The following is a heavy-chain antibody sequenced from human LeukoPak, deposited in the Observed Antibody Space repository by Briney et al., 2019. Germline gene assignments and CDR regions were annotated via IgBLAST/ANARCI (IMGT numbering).Heavy chain of an antibody. CDR2: INQSGST. D-gene: IGHD3-10*01. V-gene: IGHV4-34*01. CDR3: AKSNGYGLIDI. J-gene: IGHJ3*02. CDR1: GGSFSAYY. Sequence: SETLSLTCAVYGGSFSAYYWSWIRQSPGKGLEWIGEINQSGSTNYNPSLKSRVTISVDTSKNQFSLKLRSVTAADTAVYYCAKSNGYGLIDIWGQGTMVTVSS.